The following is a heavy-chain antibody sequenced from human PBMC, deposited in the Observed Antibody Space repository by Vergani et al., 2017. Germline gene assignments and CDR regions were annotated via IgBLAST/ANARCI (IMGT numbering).Heavy chain of an antibody. D-gene: IGHD3-9*01. CDR2: INPSGGST. Sequence: QVQLVQSGAEVKKPGASVKVSCKASGYTFTSYYMHWVRPAPGQGLEWMGIINPSGGSTSYAQKFQGRVTMTRDTSTSTVYMELSSLRSEDTDVYYCASPPNGAYDILTGYYPYDYYGMDVWGQGTTVTVSS. CDR3: ASPPNGAYDILTGYYPYDYYGMDV. J-gene: IGHJ6*02. V-gene: IGHV1-46*01. CDR1: GYTFTSYY.